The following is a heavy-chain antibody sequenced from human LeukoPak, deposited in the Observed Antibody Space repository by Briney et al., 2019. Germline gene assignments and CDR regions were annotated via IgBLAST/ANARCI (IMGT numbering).Heavy chain of an antibody. D-gene: IGHD6-13*01. J-gene: IGHJ6*02. V-gene: IGHV3-21*01. CDR3: ARDMQQLPGDYYYGMDV. CDR1: GFTFSSYS. Sequence: PGGSLRLSWAASGFTFSSYSMSWVRQAPGKGLEWVSSISSSSSYIYYADSVKGRFTISRDNAKNSLYLQMNSLRAEDTAVYYCARDMQQLPGDYYYGMDVWGQGTTVTVSS. CDR2: ISSSSSYI.